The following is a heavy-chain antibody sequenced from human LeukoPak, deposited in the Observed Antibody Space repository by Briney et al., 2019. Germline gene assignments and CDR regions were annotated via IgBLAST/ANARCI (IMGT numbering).Heavy chain of an antibody. CDR3: AKDRGHCTNSVCHSYYYMDV. D-gene: IGHD2-8*01. V-gene: IGHV3-23*01. CDR1: GFTFSTYA. Sequence: PGGSLRLSCAASGFTFSTYAMSWVRQAPGKGLEWVSTISGSGANTYYADSVRGRFTISRDNSKNALYLQMNSLRVEDTAVYYCAKDRGHCTNSVCHSYYYMDVWGKGTPVTVSS. J-gene: IGHJ6*03. CDR2: ISGSGANT.